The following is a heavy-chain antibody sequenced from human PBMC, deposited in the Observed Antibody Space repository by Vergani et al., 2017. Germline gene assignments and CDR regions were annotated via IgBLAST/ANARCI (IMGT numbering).Heavy chain of an antibody. CDR3: AREDRPTAIILVFYYYMDV. CDR2: ISGGDSSI. Sequence: EVQVLESGGGLVQPGGSLRLSCTASGFTMSTYGMSWVRQSPGKGLEWVASISGGDSSIYYGDSVRGRFTISRDSSKNTLFLQMNSLRAEDTAIYYCAREDRPTAIILVFYYYMDVWGKGTTVTVSS. D-gene: IGHD2-21*02. CDR1: GFTMSTYG. J-gene: IGHJ6*03. V-gene: IGHV3-23*01.